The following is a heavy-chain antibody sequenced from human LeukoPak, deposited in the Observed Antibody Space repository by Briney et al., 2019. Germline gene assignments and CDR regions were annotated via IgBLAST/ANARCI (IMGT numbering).Heavy chain of an antibody. J-gene: IGHJ3*02. D-gene: IGHD3-10*01. Sequence: GGSLRLSCAASGFTFSGYRMNWVRQAPGKGLEWVSYISSSSSTIYYADSVKGRFTISRDNAKNSLSLQMNSLRAEDTAVYYCARGQYGSGKDIWGQGTMVTVSS. CDR2: ISSSSSTI. CDR1: GFTFSGYR. V-gene: IGHV3-48*04. CDR3: ARGQYGSGKDI.